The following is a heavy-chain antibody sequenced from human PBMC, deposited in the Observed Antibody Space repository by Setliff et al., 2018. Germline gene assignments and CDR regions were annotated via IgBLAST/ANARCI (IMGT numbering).Heavy chain of an antibody. CDR3: RFWSGYYKNDY. D-gene: IGHD3-3*01. Sequence: PPETLSLTCTVSGGSINSMSYYWGWIRQPPGKGLEWIGSIYHSGSSYYNPSLRSRVTISVDTSKNQFSLKLSSVTAADTAVYYCRFWSGYYKNDYWGQGTLVTVSS. J-gene: IGHJ4*02. CDR2: IYHSGSS. V-gene: IGHV4-39*07. CDR1: GGSINSMSYY.